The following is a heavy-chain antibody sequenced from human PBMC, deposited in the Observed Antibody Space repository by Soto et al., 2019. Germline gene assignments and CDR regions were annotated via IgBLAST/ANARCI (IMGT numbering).Heavy chain of an antibody. CDR1: GGSFSGYY. D-gene: IGHD4-4*01. CDR2: INHSGST. V-gene: IGHV4-34*01. CDR3: ATVPLLWTTVTSYYYYYYGMDV. Sequence: SETLSLTCAVYGGSFSGYYWSWIRQPPGKGLEWIGEINHSGSTNYNPSLKSRVTISVDTSKNQFSLKLSSVTAADTAVYYCATVPLLWTTVTSYYYYYYGMDVWGQGTTVTVSS. J-gene: IGHJ6*02.